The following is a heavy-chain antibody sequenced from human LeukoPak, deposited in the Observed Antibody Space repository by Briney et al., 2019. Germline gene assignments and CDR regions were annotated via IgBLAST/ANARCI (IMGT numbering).Heavy chain of an antibody. Sequence: ASVKVSCKASGYTFTGYYMHWVRQAPGQGLEWMGWINPNSGGTNYAQKFQGRVTMTRDTSISTAYMELSRLRSDDTAVYYCARDPWEYCSGGSCHPFDYWGQGTLVTVSS. D-gene: IGHD2-15*01. CDR3: ARDPWEYCSGGSCHPFDY. CDR2: INPNSGGT. J-gene: IGHJ4*02. CDR1: GYTFTGYY. V-gene: IGHV1-2*02.